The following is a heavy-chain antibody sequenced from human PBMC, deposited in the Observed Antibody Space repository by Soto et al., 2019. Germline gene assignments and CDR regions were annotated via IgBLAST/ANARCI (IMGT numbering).Heavy chain of an antibody. Sequence: SVKVSCKVSGGTFSSYAISWVRQAPGQGLEWMGGIIPIFGTANCAQKFQGRVTITADESTSTAYMELSSLRSEDTAVYYCARSGDPTIFGVVPGSRVYYGMDVWGQGTTVTVSS. CDR2: IIPIFGTA. CDR1: GGTFSSYA. V-gene: IGHV1-69*13. J-gene: IGHJ6*02. D-gene: IGHD3-3*01. CDR3: ARSGDPTIFGVVPGSRVYYGMDV.